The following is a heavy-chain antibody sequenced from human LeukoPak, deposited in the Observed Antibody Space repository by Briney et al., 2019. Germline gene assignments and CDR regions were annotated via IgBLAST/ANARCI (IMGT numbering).Heavy chain of an antibody. CDR2: VYTTGST. CDR1: GGSISSYY. J-gene: IGHJ5*02. V-gene: IGHV4-4*07. Sequence: SETLSLTCNVSGGSISSYYWSWIRQPAGKGLEWIGRVYTTGSTNYNPSLKSRVTMSVDTSKNQFSLKLSSVTAADTAVYYCAKDKFLVVPAAGYWFDPWGQGTLVTVSS. D-gene: IGHD2-2*01. CDR3: AKDKFLVVPAAGYWFDP.